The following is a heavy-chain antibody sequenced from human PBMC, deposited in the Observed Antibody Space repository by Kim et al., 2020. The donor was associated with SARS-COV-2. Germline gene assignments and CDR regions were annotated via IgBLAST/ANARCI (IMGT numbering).Heavy chain of an antibody. Sequence: YSPSFQGQVTISADKSTTTAYLQRSSLKASDTAMYYCARSAGPYDYYFDYWGQGTLVTVSS. D-gene: IGHD3-16*01. J-gene: IGHJ4*02. V-gene: IGHV5-51*01. CDR3: ARSAGPYDYYFDY.